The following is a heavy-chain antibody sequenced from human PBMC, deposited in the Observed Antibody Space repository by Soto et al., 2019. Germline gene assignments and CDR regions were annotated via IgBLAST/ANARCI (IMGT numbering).Heavy chain of an antibody. Sequence: QVTLKESGPVLLKPTETLTLTCTVSGFSLRNTRMGVSWIRQSPGKALEWLAHIFSNDAKSYSPSLKSRLAISRDTSKSQVVLTMTNVAPVDTATYYCARSLSVDYVHWYFDLWGRGTLVTVSS. J-gene: IGHJ2*01. CDR2: IFSNDAK. V-gene: IGHV2-26*01. CDR3: ARSLSVDYVHWYFDL. D-gene: IGHD4-17*01. CDR1: GFSLRNTRMG.